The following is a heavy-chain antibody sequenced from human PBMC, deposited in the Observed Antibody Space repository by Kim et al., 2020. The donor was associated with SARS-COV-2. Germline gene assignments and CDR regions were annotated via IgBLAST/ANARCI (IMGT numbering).Heavy chain of an antibody. CDR3: VRVGLCSGGDCYSPLDN. CDR2: VSSDGSKT. J-gene: IGHJ4*02. Sequence: GGSLRLSCAASGFNFSGHSMHWVRQAPGKGLDWVAIVSSDGSKTYYADSVKGRFTISRDNSKKTLSLQMKSLRVEETAVYYCVRVGLCSGGDCYSPLDNWGQGTQVTVSS. CDR1: GFNFSGHS. V-gene: IGHV3-30*04. D-gene: IGHD2-15*01.